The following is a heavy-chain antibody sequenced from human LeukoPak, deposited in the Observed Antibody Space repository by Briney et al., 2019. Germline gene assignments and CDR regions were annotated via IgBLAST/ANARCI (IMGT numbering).Heavy chain of an antibody. CDR3: ARGGKIAARPAASLYAGNYYYVDV. V-gene: IGHV4-39*07. CDR1: GCSISSGGYA. D-gene: IGHD6-6*01. Sequence: PWETLSLTCSVSGCSISSGGYASGWIRKPPGKGLEWIGEINHRGSTNYNPSLKSRVTITVDTTKNQFSLTLSYRTAADTAVYYCARGGKIAARPAASLYAGNYYYVDVWGKGTTVTVSS. CDR2: INHRGST. J-gene: IGHJ6*03.